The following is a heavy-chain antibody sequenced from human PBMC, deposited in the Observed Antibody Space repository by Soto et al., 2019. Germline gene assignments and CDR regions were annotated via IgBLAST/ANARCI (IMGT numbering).Heavy chain of an antibody. J-gene: IGHJ6*02. CDR2: IDPSDPYT. D-gene: IGHD3-10*01. Sequence: GESLKISCKGSGYSFTSYWISWVRQMPGKGREWMGRIDPSDPYTNYSTSFQGHATIPADKSISTAYRQGSRLKASATAMYYWVVGSLLWFGEPYYAGMDVWGQGTTVTVSS. CDR1: GYSFTSYW. V-gene: IGHV5-10-1*01. CDR3: VVGSLLWFGEPYYAGMDV.